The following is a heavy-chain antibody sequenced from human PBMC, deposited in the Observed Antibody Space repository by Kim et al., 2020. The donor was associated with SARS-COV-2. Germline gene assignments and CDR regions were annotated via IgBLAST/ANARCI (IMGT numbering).Heavy chain of an antibody. V-gene: IGHV4-39*01. J-gene: IGHJ6*02. CDR3: ASITMVRGAQGMDV. D-gene: IGHD3-10*01. Sequence: NPSLKSRVTISVDTSKNQFSLKLSSVTAADTAVYYCASITMVRGAQGMDVWGQGTTVTVSS.